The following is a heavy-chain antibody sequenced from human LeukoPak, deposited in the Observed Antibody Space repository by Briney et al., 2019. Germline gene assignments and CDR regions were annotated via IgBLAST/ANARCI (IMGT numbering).Heavy chain of an antibody. D-gene: IGHD3-22*01. Sequence: SETLSLTCTVSGDSISGYYWSWIRQPPQKRLEWIAYIYYGGSSHYNPSLKSRVTLSVDSSKSQFSLKLSSVTAADTGVYYCAGGSRITMIVVVDPWYFDLWGRGTLVTVSS. CDR2: IYYGGSS. V-gene: IGHV4-59*01. J-gene: IGHJ2*01. CDR1: GDSISGYY. CDR3: AGGSRITMIVVVDPWYFDL.